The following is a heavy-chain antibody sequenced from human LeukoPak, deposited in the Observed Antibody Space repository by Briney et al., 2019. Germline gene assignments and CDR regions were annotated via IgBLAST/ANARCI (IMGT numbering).Heavy chain of an antibody. CDR3: AREAVTTPSFDY. V-gene: IGHV3-7*01. J-gene: IGHJ4*02. Sequence: PGGSLRLSCAASGFSFSTYWMSWVRQAPGKGLEWVANIKQDGSEKYYVDSVKGRFTISRDNAKNSLYLQMNSLRAEDTAVYSCAREAVTTPSFDYWGQGTLVTVSS. CDR2: IKQDGSEK. D-gene: IGHD4-17*01. CDR1: GFSFSTYW.